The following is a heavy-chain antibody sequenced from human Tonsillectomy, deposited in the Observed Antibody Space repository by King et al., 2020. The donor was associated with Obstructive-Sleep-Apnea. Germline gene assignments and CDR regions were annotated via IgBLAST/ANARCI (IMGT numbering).Heavy chain of an antibody. Sequence: VQLQQWGAGLLKSSETLSLTCAVFGGSFSDYYWSWIRQPPGKGLEWIGEINHSGSTNYNPSLKSRVTISLDTSKNQFSLTLNSVTAADTAVYYCARGSGAAAVNWFDPWGQGTLVTVSS. CDR3: ARGSGAAAVNWFDP. J-gene: IGHJ5*02. V-gene: IGHV4-34*01. CDR1: GGSFSDYY. D-gene: IGHD6-13*01. CDR2: INHSGST.